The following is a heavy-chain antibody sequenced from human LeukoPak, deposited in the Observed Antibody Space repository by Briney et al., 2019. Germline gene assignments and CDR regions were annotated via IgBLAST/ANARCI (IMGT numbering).Heavy chain of an antibody. CDR3: ARAPSTVRSWFYFDY. D-gene: IGHD6-13*01. CDR1: GVTVSSSS. Sequence: GGSLRLSCAASGVTVSSSSMGWVRQAPGKGLEWVSAAYSGGYTNYADSVKGRFTISGDNSKNTLYLQMSSLRAEDTAVYYCARAPSTVRSWFYFDYWGQGTLVTVSS. V-gene: IGHV3-66*01. J-gene: IGHJ4*02. CDR2: AYSGGYT.